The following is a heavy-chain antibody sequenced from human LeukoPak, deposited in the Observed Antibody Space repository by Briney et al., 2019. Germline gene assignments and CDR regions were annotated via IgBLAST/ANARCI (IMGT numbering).Heavy chain of an antibody. Sequence: PGGSLRLSCAASGFTVSSNYMSWVRQAPGKGLEWVSVIYSGGSTYYADSVKGRFTISRDNSKNTLYLQMNSLRAEDTAVYYCARNNWNYAFGYWGQGTLVTVSS. CDR2: IYSGGST. J-gene: IGHJ4*02. CDR1: GFTVSSNY. CDR3: ARNNWNYAFGY. V-gene: IGHV3-53*01. D-gene: IGHD1-7*01.